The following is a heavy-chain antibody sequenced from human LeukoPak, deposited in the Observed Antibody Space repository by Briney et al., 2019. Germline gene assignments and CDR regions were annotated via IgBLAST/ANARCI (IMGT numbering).Heavy chain of an antibody. CDR3: ARDRAARLDY. V-gene: IGHV3-30*03. J-gene: IGHJ4*02. D-gene: IGHD6-6*01. CDR2: ISYDGSNK. CDR1: GFTFSSYG. Sequence: PGRSLRLSCAASGFTFSSYGMHWVRQAPGKGLEWVAVISYDGSNKYYADSVKGRFTISRDNSKNTLYLQMNSLRAEDTAVYYCARDRAARLDYWGQGTLVTVSS.